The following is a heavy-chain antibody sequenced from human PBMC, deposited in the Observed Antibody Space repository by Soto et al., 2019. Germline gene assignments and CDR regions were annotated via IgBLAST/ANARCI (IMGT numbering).Heavy chain of an antibody. CDR2: INSDGSST. CDR3: ASPPQYSYGYSIHYYYYMDV. V-gene: IGHV3-74*01. CDR1: GFTFSSYW. Sequence: GGSLRLSCAASGFTFSSYWMHWVRQAPGKGLVWVSRINSDGSSTSYADSVKGRFTISRDNAKNTLYLQMNSLRAEDTAVYYCASPPQYSYGYSIHYYYYMDVWGKGTTVTVSS. D-gene: IGHD5-18*01. J-gene: IGHJ6*03.